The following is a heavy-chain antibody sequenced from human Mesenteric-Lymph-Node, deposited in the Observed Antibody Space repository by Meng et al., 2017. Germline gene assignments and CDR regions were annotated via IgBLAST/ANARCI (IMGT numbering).Heavy chain of an antibody. CDR3: TGLSGPFDY. CDR1: GFTISRHW. V-gene: IGHV3-74*01. Sequence: EVQLVESGGGLVQPGGSLRLSCAASGFTISRHWMHCVRQAPGKGLVWVSRINSDGRTTNYADSVKGRFTISRDNAKNTLYLQMNSLRAEDTAVYFCTGLSGPFDYWGQGTLVTVSS. CDR2: INSDGRTT. J-gene: IGHJ4*02. D-gene: IGHD6-19*01.